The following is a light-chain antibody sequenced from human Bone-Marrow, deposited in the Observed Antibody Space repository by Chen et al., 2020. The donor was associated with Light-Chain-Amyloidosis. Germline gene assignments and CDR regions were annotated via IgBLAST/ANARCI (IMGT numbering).Light chain of an antibody. CDR1: QTISSNY. CDR2: GSS. CDR3: QKYSTSPRP. J-gene: IGKJ4*01. V-gene: IGKV3-20*01. Sequence: EIVLTQSPGTLSLSPGEGANLSCRASQTISSNYLTWYQQKFGQAPRLLIYGSSSRATGIPDRFTASGSGPDFTLTINRLEPEDFAMYYCQKYSTSPRPFGGGTTVAI.